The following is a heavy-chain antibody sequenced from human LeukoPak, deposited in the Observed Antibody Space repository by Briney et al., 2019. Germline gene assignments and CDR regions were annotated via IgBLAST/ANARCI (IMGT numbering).Heavy chain of an antibody. CDR2: INPNSGGT. D-gene: IGHD2-2*01. Sequence: ASVKVSCKASGYTFTGYYMHWVRQAPGRGLEWMGWINPNSGGTNYAQKFQGRVTMTRDTSISTAYMELSRLRSDDTAVYYCARGGYCSSTSCVDWFDPWGQGTLVTVSS. CDR3: ARGGYCSSTSCVDWFDP. CDR1: GYTFTGYY. V-gene: IGHV1-2*02. J-gene: IGHJ5*02.